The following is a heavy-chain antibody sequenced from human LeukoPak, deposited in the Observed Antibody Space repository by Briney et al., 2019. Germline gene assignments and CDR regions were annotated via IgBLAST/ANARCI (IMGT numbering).Heavy chain of an antibody. J-gene: IGHJ4*02. Sequence: SETLSLTCAVYGGSFSGYYWSWIRQPPGKGLEWIGEINHSGSTNYNPSLKSRVTISVDTSKNQFSLKLSSVTAAHTAVYYCARVGATIDYWGQGTLVTVSS. CDR1: GGSFSGYY. D-gene: IGHD1-26*01. CDR3: ARVGATIDY. V-gene: IGHV4-34*01. CDR2: INHSGST.